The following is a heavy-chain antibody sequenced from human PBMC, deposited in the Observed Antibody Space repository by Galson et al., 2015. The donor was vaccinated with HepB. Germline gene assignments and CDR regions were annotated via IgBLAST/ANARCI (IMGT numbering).Heavy chain of an antibody. CDR2: IRSNTNGGTT. D-gene: IGHD1-7*01. CDR1: RLSFGGYA. J-gene: IGHJ4*02. V-gene: IGHV3-49*03. CDR3: TSGNFDGPFDF. Sequence: SLRLSCAVSRLSFGGYAMSWFRRAPGKGLEWVGFIRSNTNGGTTEYAASLRGRFSISRDDSKSIAYLQMNSLKTEDTAVYFCTSGNFDGPFDFWGQGTRVTVSS.